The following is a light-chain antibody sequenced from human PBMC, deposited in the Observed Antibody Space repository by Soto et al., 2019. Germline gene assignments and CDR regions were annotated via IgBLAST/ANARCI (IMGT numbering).Light chain of an antibody. CDR2: GAS. V-gene: IGKV3-15*01. CDR3: QQYNNWPRT. Sequence: EIVMTQSPATLSVSPGGRATLSCRTSQSVSSNLAWYQQKPGQAPRLLIYGASTRATGIPARFSGSGSGTEFTLTISSLQSEDFAVYYGQQYNNWPRTFGQGTKVEIK. J-gene: IGKJ1*01. CDR1: QSVSSN.